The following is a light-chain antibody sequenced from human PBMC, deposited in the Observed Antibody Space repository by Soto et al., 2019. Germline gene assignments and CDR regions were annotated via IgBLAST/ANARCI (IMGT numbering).Light chain of an antibody. V-gene: IGLV4-69*01. CDR2: VNSDGSH. CDR3: QTWVAGIVT. CDR1: SGHTSYA. Sequence: QLVLTQPPSASASLGASVKLTCTLSSGHTSYAIAWHQQQPEKGPRYVMKVNSDGSHKKGDGIPDRFSGSSSGAERYLIISSLHSEDEADYYCQTWVAGIVTFGGGTKLTVL. J-gene: IGLJ2*01.